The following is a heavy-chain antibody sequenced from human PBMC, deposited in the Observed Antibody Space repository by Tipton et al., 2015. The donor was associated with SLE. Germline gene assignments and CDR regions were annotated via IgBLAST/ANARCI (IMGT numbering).Heavy chain of an antibody. CDR3: ARGPRAPLYYYYYYGLDV. V-gene: IGHV4-59*01. J-gene: IGHJ6*02. CDR2: INNTGTS. Sequence: TLSLTCNVSGGSMRSYFWSWFRQPPGKRLEWIGYINNTGTSDCNPSLKGRVTISIDTPKKQFSLTLSSVTAADTAVYFCARGPRAPLYYYYYYGLDVWGQGTTVTVSS. D-gene: IGHD3-16*01. CDR1: GGSMRSYF.